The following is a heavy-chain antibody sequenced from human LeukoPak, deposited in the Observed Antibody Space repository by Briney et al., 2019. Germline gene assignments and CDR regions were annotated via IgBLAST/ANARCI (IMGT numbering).Heavy chain of an antibody. D-gene: IGHD6-13*01. CDR3: ARDSGALIAAAGTCFDY. V-gene: IGHV3-30-3*01. CDR1: GFTFSDYW. Sequence: GGSLRLSCAASGFTFSDYWMHWVRQAPGKGLEWVAVISYDGSNKYYADSVKGRFTISRDNSKNTLYLQMNSLRAEDTAVYYCARDSGALIAAAGTCFDYWGQGTLVTVSS. J-gene: IGHJ4*02. CDR2: ISYDGSNK.